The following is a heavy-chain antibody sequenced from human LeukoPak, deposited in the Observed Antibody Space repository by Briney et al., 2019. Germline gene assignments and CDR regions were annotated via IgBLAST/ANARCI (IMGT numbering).Heavy chain of an antibody. CDR1: GGSFSGYY. Sequence: SETLSLTCAVYGGSFSGYYLSWIRQPPGKGLEWMGEINHSGSTNYNPSLKSRVTISVDTSKKQFSLKLSSVTAAATAVYYCARLSTVPTSFDYWGQGTLVTVPS. V-gene: IGHV4-34*01. D-gene: IGHD4-17*01. J-gene: IGHJ4*02. CDR2: INHSGST. CDR3: ARLSTVPTSFDY.